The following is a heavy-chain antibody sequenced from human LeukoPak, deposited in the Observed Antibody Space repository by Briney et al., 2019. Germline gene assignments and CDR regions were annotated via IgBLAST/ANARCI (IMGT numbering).Heavy chain of an antibody. Sequence: GASVNVSCKASGGTFSSYAISWVRQAPGQGLEWMGRIIPILGIANYAQKFQGRVTITADKSTSTAYMELSSLRSEDTAVYYCARDSHGMDVWGQGTTVTVSS. J-gene: IGHJ6*02. V-gene: IGHV1-69*04. CDR3: ARDSHGMDV. CDR2: IIPILGIA. CDR1: GGTFSSYA.